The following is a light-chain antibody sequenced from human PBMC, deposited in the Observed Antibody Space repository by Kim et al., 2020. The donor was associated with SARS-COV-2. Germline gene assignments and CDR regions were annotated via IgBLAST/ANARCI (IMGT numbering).Light chain of an antibody. V-gene: IGLV6-57*02. CDR1: SGSIASNY. CDR3: QSYDSSNWV. Sequence: GKKVTISCTGSSGSIASNYVQWYQQRPGSAPTTVIYEDNQRPSGVPDRFSGSIDSSSNSASLTISGLKTEDEADYYCQSYDSSNWVFGGGTKLTVL. CDR2: EDN. J-gene: IGLJ3*02.